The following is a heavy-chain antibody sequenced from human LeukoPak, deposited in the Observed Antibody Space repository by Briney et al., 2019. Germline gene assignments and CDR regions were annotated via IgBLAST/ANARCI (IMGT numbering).Heavy chain of an antibody. Sequence: PGGSLRLSCAASGFTFSSYAMHWVRQAPGKGLEWVAVISYDGSNKYYADSMKGRFTISRDNSKNTLYLQMNSLRAEDTAVYYCARDLWYSSSWTYYYYGMDVWGQGTTVTVSS. CDR1: GFTFSSYA. V-gene: IGHV3-30-3*01. CDR2: ISYDGSNK. D-gene: IGHD6-13*01. J-gene: IGHJ6*02. CDR3: ARDLWYSSSWTYYYYGMDV.